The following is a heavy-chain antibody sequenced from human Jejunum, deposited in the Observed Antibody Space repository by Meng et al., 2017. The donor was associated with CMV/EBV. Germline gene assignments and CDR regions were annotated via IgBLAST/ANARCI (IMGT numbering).Heavy chain of an antibody. CDR1: TGYY. Sequence: TGYYMHWVRQAPGQGLEWMGWINPNSGGTKYPQKFQGRVTMTRDTSITTANMELSSLRSDDTAVYYCARDPLGFSRPSTITTLAGYWGQGTLVTVSS. CDR2: INPNSGGT. D-gene: IGHD4-11*01. V-gene: IGHV1-2*02. J-gene: IGHJ4*02. CDR3: ARDPLGFSRPSTITTLAGY.